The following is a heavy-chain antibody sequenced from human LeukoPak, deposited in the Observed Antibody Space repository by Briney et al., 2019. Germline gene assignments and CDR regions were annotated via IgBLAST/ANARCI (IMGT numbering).Heavy chain of an antibody. CDR2: ISGSGGST. CDR3: AKVLDTAMGTLKEYYYGMDV. J-gene: IGHJ6*02. CDR1: GFTFSSYA. V-gene: IGHV3-23*01. Sequence: GGSLRLSCAASGFTFSSYAMSWVRQAPGKGLEWVSAISGSGGSTYYADSVKGRFTISRDNSKNTLYLQMNSLRAEDTAVYYCAKVLDTAMGTLKEYYYGMDVWGQGTTVTVSS. D-gene: IGHD5-18*01.